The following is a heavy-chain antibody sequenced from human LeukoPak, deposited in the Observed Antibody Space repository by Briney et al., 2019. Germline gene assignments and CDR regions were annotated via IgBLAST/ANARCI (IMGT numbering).Heavy chain of an antibody. CDR2: ISSSSSYI. Sequence: GGSLRLSCAASGFTFSSYSMNWVRQAPGKGLEWVSSISSSSSYIYHADSVKGRFTISRDNAKNSLYLQMNSLRAEDTAVYYCARDTLTFPGPNDYWGQGTLVTVSS. V-gene: IGHV3-21*01. J-gene: IGHJ4*02. D-gene: IGHD3-10*01. CDR3: ARDTLTFPGPNDY. CDR1: GFTFSSYS.